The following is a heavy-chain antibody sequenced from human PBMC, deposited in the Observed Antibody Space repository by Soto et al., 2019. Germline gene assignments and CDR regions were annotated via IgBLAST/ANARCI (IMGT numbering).Heavy chain of an antibody. CDR3: ARHIHNQGFEYYFDS. D-gene: IGHD1-1*01. V-gene: IGHV4-39*01. CDR2: IDYSGNI. Sequence: QLQLQESGPGLVKPSETLSLTCNASGGSITSSGSAWGWIRQSPGKGLGWIGTIDYSGNIYYIPSLKSRITISVDTSKNQISLKLSSVTAADTAVYYCARHIHNQGFEYYFDSWGQGTLVTVSS. J-gene: IGHJ4*02. CDR1: GGSITSSGSA.